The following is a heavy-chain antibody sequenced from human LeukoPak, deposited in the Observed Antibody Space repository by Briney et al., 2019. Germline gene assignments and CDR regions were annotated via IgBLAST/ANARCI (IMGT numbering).Heavy chain of an antibody. Sequence: SETLSLTCAVYGGSFSGYYWSWIRQPPGKGLEWIGEINHSGSTNYNPSLKGRVTISVDTSKNQFSLKLSSVTAADTAVYYCARTSGYAGYYYFDYWGQGTLVTVSS. V-gene: IGHV4-34*01. CDR3: ARTSGYAGYYYFDY. D-gene: IGHD3-9*01. CDR1: GGSFSGYY. J-gene: IGHJ4*02. CDR2: INHSGST.